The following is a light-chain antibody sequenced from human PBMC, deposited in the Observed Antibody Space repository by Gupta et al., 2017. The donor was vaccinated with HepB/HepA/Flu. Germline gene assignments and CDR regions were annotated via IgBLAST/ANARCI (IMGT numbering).Light chain of an antibody. CDR1: KLEDKY. V-gene: IGLV3-1*01. CDR2: KDI. Sequence: VHTVRITCSGDKLEDKYVSWYQQRPGQSLVLVIFKDIKRPSEIPERFSGSNSGNTATLTIRGAQALAEADYFCQAWDGSAAVFGAGTKVTVL. J-gene: IGLJ1*01. CDR3: QAWDGSAAV.